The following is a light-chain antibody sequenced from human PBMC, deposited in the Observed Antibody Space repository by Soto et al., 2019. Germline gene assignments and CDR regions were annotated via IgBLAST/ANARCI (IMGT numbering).Light chain of an antibody. J-gene: IGKJ5*01. CDR1: QSISRN. V-gene: IGKV1-39*01. CDR3: QQSYTTASIT. Sequence: DIQMNQSPSSLSASVGDRVTITCRASQSISRNLNWYQHKPGKAPKLLIYAASSLQNGVPSRFSGGASGTEFTLSISSLQPEDFGTYYCQQSYTTASITFGQGTRLEIK. CDR2: AAS.